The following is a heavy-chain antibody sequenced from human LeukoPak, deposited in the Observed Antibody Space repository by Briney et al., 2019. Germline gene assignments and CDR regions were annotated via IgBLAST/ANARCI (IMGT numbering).Heavy chain of an antibody. CDR1: GYTFTSYG. V-gene: IGHV1-18*01. Sequence: ASVKVSCKASGYTFTSYGISWVRQAPGQRLEWMGWISAYNGNTNYAQKLQGRVTMTTDTSTSTAYMELRSLRSDDTAVNYCARDQPGRSDYGYYFDYWGQGTLVTVSS. CDR2: ISAYNGNT. J-gene: IGHJ4*02. CDR3: ARDQPGRSDYGYYFDY. D-gene: IGHD4-17*01.